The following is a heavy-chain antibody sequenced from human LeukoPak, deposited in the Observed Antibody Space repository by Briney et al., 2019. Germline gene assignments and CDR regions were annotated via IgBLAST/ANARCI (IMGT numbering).Heavy chain of an antibody. Sequence: GASVKVSCTASGYTFTSYGISWVRQAPGQGLEWMGGIIPIFGTANYAQKFQGRVTITADESTSTAYMELSSLRSEDTAVYYCARVPLWGQHMGYYAMDVWGQGTTVTVSS. CDR3: ARVPLWGQHMGYYAMDV. CDR1: GYTFTSYG. J-gene: IGHJ6*02. V-gene: IGHV1-69*13. CDR2: IIPIFGTA. D-gene: IGHD1-26*01.